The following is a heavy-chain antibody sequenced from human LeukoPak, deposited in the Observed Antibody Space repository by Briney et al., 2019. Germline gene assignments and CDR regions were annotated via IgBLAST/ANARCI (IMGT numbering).Heavy chain of an antibody. CDR2: ISNDAKYI. CDR3: TTPAAGPRAEYSQY. D-gene: IGHD6-13*01. CDR1: GFTFSSYS. J-gene: IGHJ1*01. V-gene: IGHV3-21*01. Sequence: GGSLRLSCAASGFTFSSYSMNWVRQAPGKGLEWVSSISNDAKYIYYADSLKGRFTVSRDNAKNSLYLQMNSLAVEDTAVYYCTTPAAGPRAEYSQYWGQGTQVTVSS.